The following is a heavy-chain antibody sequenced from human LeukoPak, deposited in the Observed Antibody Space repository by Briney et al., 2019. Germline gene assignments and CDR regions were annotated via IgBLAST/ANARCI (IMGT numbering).Heavy chain of an antibody. J-gene: IGHJ3*02. CDR1: GLTVSSNY. Sequence: GGSLRLSCAASGLTVSSNYMSWVRQAPGKGLEWVSVIYSGVNTYYADSVKGRFTISRDTSKNTLYLQVNSLRAEDAAVYYCASDDGGDARFGSTWYAGVFDIWGQGTMVNVSS. CDR3: ASDDGGDARFGSTWYAGVFDI. CDR2: IYSGVNT. D-gene: IGHD6-13*01. V-gene: IGHV3-53*01.